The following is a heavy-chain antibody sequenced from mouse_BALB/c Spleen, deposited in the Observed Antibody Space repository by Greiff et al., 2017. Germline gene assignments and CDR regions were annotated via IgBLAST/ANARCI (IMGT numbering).Heavy chain of an antibody. Sequence: QVQLQQSGAELARPGASVKMSCKASGYTFTSYTMHWVQQRPGQGLEWIGYINPSSGYTNYNQKFKDKSTLTADKSTSTAYMQLSSLTSEDSAVYYCARWGYGPGAMDYWGQGTSVTVSS. D-gene: IGHD1-1*02. CDR1: GYTFTSYT. V-gene: IGHV1-4*01. J-gene: IGHJ4*01. CDR2: INPSSGYT. CDR3: ARWGYGPGAMDY.